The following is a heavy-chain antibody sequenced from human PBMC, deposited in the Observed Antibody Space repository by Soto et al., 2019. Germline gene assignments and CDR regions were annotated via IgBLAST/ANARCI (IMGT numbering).Heavy chain of an antibody. CDR3: ARSEKWVTGNMVGH. CDR1: GYTFSTYG. V-gene: IGHV1-18*04. Sequence: AAVNGSCKASGYTFSTYGISWVRQAPGQGLEWLGWINPYNVNTNYAQKFQDRLTMTTDTSTSTAYMELRSLSSDDTAVYYCARSEKWVTGNMVGHWGNGKLVSVSA. J-gene: IGHJ4*01. D-gene: IGHD1-20*01. CDR2: INPYNVNT.